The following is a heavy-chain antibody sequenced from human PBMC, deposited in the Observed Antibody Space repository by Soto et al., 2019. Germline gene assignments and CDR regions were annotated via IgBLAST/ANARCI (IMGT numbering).Heavy chain of an antibody. CDR3: AKDAITEITGAFDI. V-gene: IGHV3-9*01. J-gene: IGHJ3*02. Sequence: GGSLRLSCAASGFTFDDYAMHWVRQAPGKGLEWVSGISWNSGSIGYADSVKGRFTISRDNAKNSLYLQMNSLRAEDTALYYCAKDAITEITGAFDIWGQGTMVTVSS. CDR2: ISWNSGSI. D-gene: IGHD1-20*01. CDR1: GFTFDDYA.